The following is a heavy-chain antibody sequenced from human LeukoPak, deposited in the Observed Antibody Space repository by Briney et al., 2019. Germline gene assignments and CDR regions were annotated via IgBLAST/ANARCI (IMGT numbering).Heavy chain of an antibody. CDR3: VRDLGGRSGH. D-gene: IGHD1-26*01. CDR2: INEDGSTT. V-gene: IGHV3-74*01. J-gene: IGHJ4*02. Sequence: PGGSLRLSCAASGFTFSSNWMHWVRQAPGKGLVWVSRINEDGSTTNYADSVKGRSTIFRDSAKNTLYLQMNSLGAEDTAVYYCVRDLGGRSGHWGQGTLVTVPS. CDR1: GFTFSSNW.